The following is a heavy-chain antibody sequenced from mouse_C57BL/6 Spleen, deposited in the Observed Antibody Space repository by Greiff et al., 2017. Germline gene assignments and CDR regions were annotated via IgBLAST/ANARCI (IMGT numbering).Heavy chain of an antibody. CDR3: ASMRCSYWLAY. CDR2: IDPDDGET. Sequence: VQLQQSGAELVKPGASVKLSCTASGFNFNDYYMHWVKQRPEQGLEWIGWIDPDDGETNYAPKFQGKATITADTSSNTAYLQLSSLTAEDTAVYYCASMRCSYWLAYWGQGTLLTVSS. V-gene: IGHV14-2*01. J-gene: IGHJ3*01. CDR1: GFNFNDYY. D-gene: IGHD1-3*01.